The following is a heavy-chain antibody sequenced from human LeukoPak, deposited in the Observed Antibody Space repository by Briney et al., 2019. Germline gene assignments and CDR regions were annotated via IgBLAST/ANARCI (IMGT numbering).Heavy chain of an antibody. D-gene: IGHD3-10*01. CDR3: ASGSYYGVGGVGGYYYYMDV. J-gene: IGHJ6*03. V-gene: IGHV4-30-4*07. Sequence: PSETLSLTCAVSGGSISSGGYSWSWIRQPPGKGLEWIGYIYYSGSTYYNPSLKSRVTISVDTSKNQFSLKLSSVTAADTAVYYCASGSYYGVGGVGGYYYYMDVWGKGTTVTVSS. CDR2: IYYSGST. CDR1: GGSISSGGYS.